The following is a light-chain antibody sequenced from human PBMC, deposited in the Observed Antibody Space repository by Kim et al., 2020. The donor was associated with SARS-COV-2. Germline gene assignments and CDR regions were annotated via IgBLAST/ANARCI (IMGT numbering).Light chain of an antibody. Sequence: SPGESATLSCRASQSVSSYLAWYQQKPGQAPRLLIYDASNRATGIPARFSGSGSGTDFTLTISSLEPEDFAVYYCQQRSNWPPRVSFGQGTKLEIK. V-gene: IGKV3-11*01. CDR3: QQRSNWPPRVS. J-gene: IGKJ2*03. CDR1: QSVSSY. CDR2: DAS.